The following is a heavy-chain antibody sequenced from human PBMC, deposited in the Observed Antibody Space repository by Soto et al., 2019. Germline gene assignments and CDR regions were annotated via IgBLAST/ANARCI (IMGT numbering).Heavy chain of an antibody. CDR1: GFTFSNAW. V-gene: IGHV3-15*01. CDR2: IKSKTDGGTT. D-gene: IGHD2-15*01. Sequence: GGSLRLSCAASGFTFSNAWMSWVRHAPGKGLEWVGRIKSKTDGGTTDYAAPVKGRFTISRDDSKNTLYLQMNSLKTEDTAVYYCTTGGNPFNYYYGMDVWGQGTTVTVSS. J-gene: IGHJ6*02. CDR3: TTGGNPFNYYYGMDV.